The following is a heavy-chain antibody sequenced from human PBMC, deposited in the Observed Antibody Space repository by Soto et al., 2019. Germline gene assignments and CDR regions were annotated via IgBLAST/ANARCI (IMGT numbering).Heavy chain of an antibody. D-gene: IGHD3-22*01. CDR1: GGTFSSYA. J-gene: IGHJ3*02. Sequence: VKVSCKASGGTFSSYAISWVRQAPGQGLEWMGGIIPIFGTANYAQKFQGRVTITTDESTSTAYMELSSLRSEDTAVYYCARGLYDSSGYYYEIAFDIWGQGTMVTVSS. CDR3: ARGLYDSSGYYYEIAFDI. V-gene: IGHV1-69*05. CDR2: IIPIFGTA.